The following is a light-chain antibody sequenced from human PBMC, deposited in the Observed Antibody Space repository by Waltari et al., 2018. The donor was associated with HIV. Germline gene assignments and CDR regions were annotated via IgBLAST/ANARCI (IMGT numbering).Light chain of an antibody. CDR3: GTWDSSLSAVV. V-gene: IGLV1-51*01. CDR2: DNN. CDR1: SSNIGNNY. J-gene: IGLJ2*01. Sequence: QSVLTQPPSASAAPGQTVTISCSGSSSNIGNNYVSWYQQLPGTAPKLLIYDNNKRPSGIPDRFSGSKSGTSATLGITGLQTGDEADYYCGTWDSSLSAVVFGGGTKLTVL.